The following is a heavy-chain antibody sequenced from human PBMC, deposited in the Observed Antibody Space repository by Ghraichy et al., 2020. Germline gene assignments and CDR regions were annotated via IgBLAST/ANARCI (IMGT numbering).Heavy chain of an antibody. J-gene: IGHJ4*02. Sequence: GESLNISCSASGFTFRTYGIYWVRQAPGKGLEYVSAIVTDGLSTYYVDSVKGRFAISRDKSKNTLYLQMTSLRPEDTAMYYCARVVPRKQSWLGYADHWGQGTLVTVSS. D-gene: IGHD5-18*01. CDR1: GFTFRTYG. V-gene: IGHV3-64D*09. CDR2: IVTDGLST. CDR3: ARVVPRKQSWLGYADH.